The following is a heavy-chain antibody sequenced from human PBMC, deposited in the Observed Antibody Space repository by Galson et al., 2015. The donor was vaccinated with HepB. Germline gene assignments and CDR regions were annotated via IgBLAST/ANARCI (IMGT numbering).Heavy chain of an antibody. CDR2: IKPDGTDK. V-gene: IGHV3-7*03. D-gene: IGHD1-14*01. CDR1: GFIFTNSY. J-gene: IGHJ4*02. Sequence: SLRLSCAVSGFIFTNSYMSWVRQPPGKGLEYVANIKPDGTDKYYVDSVKGRFTITRDNAKSSLFLQMNSLRAEDTAVYYCATNGNLRNWGQGTLVTVSS. CDR3: ATNGNLRN.